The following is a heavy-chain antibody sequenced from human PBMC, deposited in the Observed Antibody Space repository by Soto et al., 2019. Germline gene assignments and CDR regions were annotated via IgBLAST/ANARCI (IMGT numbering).Heavy chain of an antibody. CDR2: ISAYNGNT. D-gene: IGHD4-4*01. CDR3: AREKRHDYSNRNWFDP. V-gene: IGHV1-18*01. CDR1: GYAFTSYG. J-gene: IGHJ5*02. Sequence: RASVKVSCKASGYAFTSYGISWVRQAPGQGLEWMGWISAYNGNTNYAQKLQGRVTITTDTSTSTAYMELRSLRSDDTAVYYCAREKRHDYSNRNWFDPWGQGTLVTVSS.